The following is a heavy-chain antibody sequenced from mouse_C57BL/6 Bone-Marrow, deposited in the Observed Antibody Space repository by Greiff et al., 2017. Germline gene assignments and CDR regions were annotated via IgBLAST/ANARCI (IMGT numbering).Heavy chain of an antibody. CDR2: IRLKSDNYAT. D-gene: IGHD2-5*01. CDR3: TDSNYGVFDY. Sequence: EVKLEESGGGLVQPGGSMKLSCVASGFTFSNYWMNWVRQSPEKGLEWVAQIRLKSDNYATHYAESVKGRFTISRDDSKSSVYLQMNNLGADDAGIYYCTDSNYGVFDYWGKGTTLTVSS. CDR1: GFTFSNYW. J-gene: IGHJ2*01. V-gene: IGHV6-3*01.